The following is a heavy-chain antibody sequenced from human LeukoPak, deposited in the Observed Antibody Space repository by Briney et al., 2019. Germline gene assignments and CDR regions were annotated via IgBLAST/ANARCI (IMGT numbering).Heavy chain of an antibody. CDR2: TPYDGSDK. CDR1: GFTFNSYA. D-gene: IGHD4-17*01. CDR3: AKDRGAYGDPGGYFDY. J-gene: IGHJ4*02. Sequence: GGSLRLSCAASGFTFNSYAMTWVRQAPGKGLEWVALTPYDGSDKDYADSVKGRFTISRDNSKNTLYLQMNSLRAEDTAMYYCAKDRGAYGDPGGYFDYWGQGTLVTVSS. V-gene: IGHV3-30*18.